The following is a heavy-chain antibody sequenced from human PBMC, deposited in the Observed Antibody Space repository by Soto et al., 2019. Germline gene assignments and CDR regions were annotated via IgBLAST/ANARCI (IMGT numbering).Heavy chain of an antibody. D-gene: IGHD3-3*01. CDR3: ARSRADDDFWSGYYHYYYYGMDV. V-gene: IGHV3-48*03. Sequence: GGSLRLSCAASGFTFSSYEMNWVRQAPGKGLEWVSYISSSGSTIYYADSVKGRFTISRDNAKNSLYLQMNSLRAEDTAVYYCARSRADDDFWSGYYHYYYYGMDVWGQGTTVT. CDR1: GFTFSSYE. J-gene: IGHJ6*02. CDR2: ISSSGSTI.